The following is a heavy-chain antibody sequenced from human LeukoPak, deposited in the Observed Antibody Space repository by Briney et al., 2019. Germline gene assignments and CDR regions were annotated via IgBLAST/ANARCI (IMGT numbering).Heavy chain of an antibody. CDR3: ARRSRWYYYGSGNWFDP. CDR1: GGSFSGYY. V-gene: IGHV4-34*01. D-gene: IGHD3-10*01. J-gene: IGHJ5*02. CDR2: INHSGST. Sequence: SETLSLTCAVYGGSFSGYYWSWIRQPPGKGLEWIGEINHSGSTNYNPSLKSRVTISVDTSKNQFSLKLSSVTAADTAVYYCARRSRWYYYGSGNWFDPWGQGTLVTVSS.